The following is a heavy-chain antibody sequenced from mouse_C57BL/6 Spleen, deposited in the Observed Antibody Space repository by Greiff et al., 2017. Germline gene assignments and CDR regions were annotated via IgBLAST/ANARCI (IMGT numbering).Heavy chain of an antibody. Sequence: WVIQRPGQGLEWIGYINPSSGYTKYTQKFKDKATLTADKSASTSYRQLSRLTYEDTAVYYCARYDYCYGRGCYAMDYWGQGTSVTVSS. V-gene: IGHV1-7*01. J-gene: IGHJ4*01. D-gene: IGHD1-1*01. CDR2: INPSSGYT. CDR3: ARYDYCYGRGCYAMDY.